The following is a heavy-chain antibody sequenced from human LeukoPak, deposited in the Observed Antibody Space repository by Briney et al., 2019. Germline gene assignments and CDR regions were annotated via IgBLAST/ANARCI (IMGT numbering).Heavy chain of an antibody. J-gene: IGHJ4*02. CDR3: ARGTGILTGYPTKPIDY. D-gene: IGHD3-9*01. CDR2: ISAYNGNT. V-gene: IGHV1-18*01. CDR1: GYTFTSYG. Sequence: ASVKVSCKASGYTFTSYGISWVRQAPGQGLEWMGWISAYNGNTNYAQKLQGRVTMTTDTSTSTAYMELRSLRSDDTAVYYCARGTGILTGYPTKPIDYWGQGTLVTVSS.